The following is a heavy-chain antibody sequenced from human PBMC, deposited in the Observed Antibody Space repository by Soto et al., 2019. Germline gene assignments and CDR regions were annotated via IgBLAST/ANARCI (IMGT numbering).Heavy chain of an antibody. D-gene: IGHD3-22*01. V-gene: IGHV4-30-4*01. CDR2: IYYSGST. Sequence: QVQLQESGPGLVKPSQTLSLTCTVSGGSISSGDYYWSWIRQPPGKGLEWIGYIYYSGSTYYNPSLKIRVTISVDTSKNQFSLKLSSVTAADTAVYYCARDKYYYDSSGYPYYYGMDVWGQGTTVTVSS. J-gene: IGHJ6*02. CDR3: ARDKYYYDSSGYPYYYGMDV. CDR1: GGSISSGDYY.